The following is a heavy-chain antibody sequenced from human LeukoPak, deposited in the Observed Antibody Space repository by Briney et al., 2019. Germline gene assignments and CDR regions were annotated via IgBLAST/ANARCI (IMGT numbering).Heavy chain of an antibody. V-gene: IGHV4-34*01. D-gene: IGHD1-26*01. Sequence: PSETLPLPSAANGGPSSGYSWGWTGNPPGKGLEWIGEINHSGSTNYNPSLKSRVTISVDTSENQFSLKLSSVTAADTAVYYCHSGSYYLDYWGQGTLVTVSS. CDR3: HSGSYYLDY. CDR2: INHSGST. CDR1: GGPSSGYS. J-gene: IGHJ4*02.